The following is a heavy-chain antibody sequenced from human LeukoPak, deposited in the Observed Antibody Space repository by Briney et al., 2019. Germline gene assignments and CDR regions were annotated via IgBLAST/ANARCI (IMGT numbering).Heavy chain of an antibody. V-gene: IGHV3-7*01. CDR1: GFTFSNYW. CDR3: ARDIGDCSSLSCYNHYYYMDV. Sequence: PGGSLRPSCAASGFTFSNYWMGWVRQAPGKGLEWVANIKQDGSEKYYVDSVKGRFTISRDNTKSSLYLQMNSLRDEDTAVYYCARDIGDCSSLSCYNHYYYMDVWGKGTTVTVSS. D-gene: IGHD2-2*02. J-gene: IGHJ6*03. CDR2: IKQDGSEK.